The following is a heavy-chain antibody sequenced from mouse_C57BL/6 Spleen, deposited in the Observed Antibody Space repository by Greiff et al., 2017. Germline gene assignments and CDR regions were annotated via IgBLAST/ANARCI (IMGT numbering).Heavy chain of an antibody. CDR3: ARGGYDYDEEYFDY. CDR2: INPGSGGT. D-gene: IGHD2-4*01. J-gene: IGHJ2*01. V-gene: IGHV1-54*01. Sequence: QVQLQQSGAELVRPGTSVKVSCKASGYAFTNYLIEWVKQRPGQGLEWIGVINPGSGGTNYNEKFKGKATLTADKSSSTAYMQLSSLTSEDSAVYFCARGGYDYDEEYFDYWGPGTTLTVSS. CDR1: GYAFTNYL.